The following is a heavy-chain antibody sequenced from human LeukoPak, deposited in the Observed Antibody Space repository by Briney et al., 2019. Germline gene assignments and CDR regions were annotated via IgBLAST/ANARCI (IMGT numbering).Heavy chain of an antibody. CDR2: ITSDGSVT. Sequence: GGSLRLSCAASGFSFNMAWMHWVRQAPGKGLVWVARITSDGSVTTYADSVRGRFTISRDNAKNTLYLQVNSLRAEDTAVYYCVRRRATSCCYTFDYWGQGTLVTVSS. CDR1: GFSFNMAW. V-gene: IGHV3-74*01. D-gene: IGHD2-2*01. CDR3: VRRRATSCCYTFDY. J-gene: IGHJ4*02.